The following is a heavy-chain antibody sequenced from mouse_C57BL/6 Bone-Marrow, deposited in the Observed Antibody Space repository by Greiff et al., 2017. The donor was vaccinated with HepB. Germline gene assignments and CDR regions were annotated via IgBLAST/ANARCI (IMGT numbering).Heavy chain of an antibody. CDR2: ISDGGSYT. CDR1: GFTFSSYA. Sequence: EVQRVESGGGLVKPGGSLKLSCAASGFTFSSYAMSWVRQTPEKRLEWVATISDGGSYTYYPDNVKGRFTISRDNAKNNLYLQMSHLKSEDTAMYYCARQLRLEAYWGQGTLVTVSA. J-gene: IGHJ3*01. D-gene: IGHD3-2*02. CDR3: ARQLRLEAY. V-gene: IGHV5-4*01.